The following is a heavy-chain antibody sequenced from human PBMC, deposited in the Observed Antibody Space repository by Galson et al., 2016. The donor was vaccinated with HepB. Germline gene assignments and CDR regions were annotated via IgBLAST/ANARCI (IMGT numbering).Heavy chain of an antibody. CDR1: GFTFNTYS. V-gene: IGHV3-30-3*01. D-gene: IGHD6-13*01. CDR3: AGSTSDSSTWYVNYYYGMDV. Sequence: SLRLSCAASGFTFNTYSIHWVRQAPGKGLEWVAVISYDGSDKDYADAVKGRFPISRDNSKNMLYLQVNSLRNEDTAVYYCAGSTSDSSTWYVNYYYGMDVWGQGTTVTVSS. CDR2: ISYDGSDK. J-gene: IGHJ6*02.